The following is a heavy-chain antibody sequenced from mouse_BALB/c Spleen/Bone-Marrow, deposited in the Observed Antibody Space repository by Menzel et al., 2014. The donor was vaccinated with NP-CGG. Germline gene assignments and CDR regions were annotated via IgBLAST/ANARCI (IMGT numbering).Heavy chain of an antibody. V-gene: IGHV14-3*02. Sequence: DVKLVESGAELVKPGASVKLSCTASGFNIKDTYMHWVKQRPEQGLEWIGRIDPANGNTKYDPKFQGKATITADTSSNTAYLQLSSLTSEDTAVYYCALYYYGSSGFAYWGQGTLVTVPA. CDR3: ALYYYGSSGFAY. J-gene: IGHJ3*01. D-gene: IGHD1-1*01. CDR2: IDPANGNT. CDR1: GFNIKDTY.